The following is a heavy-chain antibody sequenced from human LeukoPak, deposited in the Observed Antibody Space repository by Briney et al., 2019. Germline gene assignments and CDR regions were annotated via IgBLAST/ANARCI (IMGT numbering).Heavy chain of an antibody. D-gene: IGHD3-9*01. CDR2: INGDGRNI. V-gene: IGHV3-74*01. J-gene: IGHJ6*03. CDR1: GFIFSSYW. CDR3: TRDLMDYDVSTGLHHYYMDV. Sequence: GGSLRLSCVASGFIFSSYWMHWVRQDPRKGLVWVTRINGDGRNINYADSVRGRFTISRDNAKNTLYLQMNTLRVEDTAVYYCTRDLMDYDVSTGLHHYYMDVWGQGTTVTVSS.